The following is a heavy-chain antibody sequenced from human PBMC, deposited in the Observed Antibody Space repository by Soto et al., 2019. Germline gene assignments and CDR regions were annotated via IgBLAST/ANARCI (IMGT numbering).Heavy chain of an antibody. Sequence: GASVKVSCKASGYIFSNFGLSWVRQAPGQGLEWMGWISGYNGNTNSAEKFQGRVTMTTDTSTSTAYMEVRSLRSDDTAVYYCASDIGYGFGWSSSSGMDVWGQGTTVTVSS. D-gene: IGHD5-18*01. J-gene: IGHJ6*02. CDR2: ISGYNGNT. CDR1: GYIFSNFG. V-gene: IGHV1-18*01. CDR3: ASDIGYGFGWSSSSGMDV.